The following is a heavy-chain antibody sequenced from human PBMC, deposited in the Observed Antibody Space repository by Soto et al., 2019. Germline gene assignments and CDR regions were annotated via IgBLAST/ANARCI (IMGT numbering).Heavy chain of an antibody. CDR3: ARAFGGSYDY. J-gene: IGHJ4*02. V-gene: IGHV3-53*01. D-gene: IGHD3-10*01. CDR2: IYSTGPT. CDR1: GSIISRYY. Sequence: ESLSLSCAASGSIISRYYMSWVRQVPEKGLEWVSIIYSTGPTFYSDSVRGRFTISRDNSKNTLYLQMNSLRVDDTAVYYCARAFGGSYDYWGQGTLVTVSS.